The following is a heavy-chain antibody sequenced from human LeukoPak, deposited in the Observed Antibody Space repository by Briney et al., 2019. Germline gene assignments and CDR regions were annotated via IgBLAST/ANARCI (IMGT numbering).Heavy chain of an antibody. V-gene: IGHV1-69*05. CDR1: GGTFSSYA. CDR2: IIPILATP. D-gene: IGHD3-9*01. Sequence: ASVKDSCKASGGTFSSYAVSWVRQAPGQGLEWIGGIIPILATPDYAQKFRGRVSITTDESTSTAYMELSSLRSEDTALYYCARGPLYYDLSTGYAPSEMYYFEYWAQGTLVTVSS. J-gene: IGHJ4*02. CDR3: ARGPLYYDLSTGYAPSEMYYFEY.